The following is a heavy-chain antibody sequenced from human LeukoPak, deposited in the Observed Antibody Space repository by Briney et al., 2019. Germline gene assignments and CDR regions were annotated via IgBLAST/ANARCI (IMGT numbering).Heavy chain of an antibody. CDR2: IIPIFGTA. Sequence: SVKVSCKASGGTFSSYAISWVRQAPGQGLEWMGGIIPIFGTANYAQKLQGRVTMTTDTSTSTAYMELRSLRSDDTAVYYCASGPPGEYYYYYYGMDVWGQGTTVTVSS. CDR3: ASGPPGEYYYYYYGMDV. V-gene: IGHV1-69*05. J-gene: IGHJ6*02. D-gene: IGHD1-14*01. CDR1: GGTFSSYA.